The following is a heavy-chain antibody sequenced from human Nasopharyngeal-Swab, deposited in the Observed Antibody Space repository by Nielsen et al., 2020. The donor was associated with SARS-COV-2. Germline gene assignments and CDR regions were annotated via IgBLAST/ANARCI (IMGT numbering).Heavy chain of an antibody. D-gene: IGHD3-3*01. CDR1: GYAFTRFG. CDR2: ISGYNDKS. CDR3: ARGVGFLEWSADNWLDP. J-gene: IGHJ5*02. V-gene: IGHV1-18*01. Sequence: ASVKVSCKASGYAFTRFGINWVRQAPGQDLEWMGWISGYNDKSAYAQKFQGRVTMTIDTSTSTTYMELRNLRSDDTAVYYCARGVGFLEWSADNWLDPWGQGTPVTVSS.